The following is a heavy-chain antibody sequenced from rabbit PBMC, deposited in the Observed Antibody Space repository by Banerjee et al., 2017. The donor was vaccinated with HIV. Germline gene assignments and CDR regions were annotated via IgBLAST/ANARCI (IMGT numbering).Heavy chain of an antibody. Sequence: QQQLEESGGGLVKPGGTLTLTCKASGIDLSSDYYMCWVRQAPGKGLELIACIFIASIRTWYATWVNGRFTISKTSSTTVTLQMTSLTAADTATYFCARELYGDYGAFGLWGPGTLVTVS. CDR1: GIDLSSDYY. CDR2: IFIASIRT. CDR3: ARELYGDYGAFGL. D-gene: IGHD2-1*01. J-gene: IGHJ4*01. V-gene: IGHV1S43*01.